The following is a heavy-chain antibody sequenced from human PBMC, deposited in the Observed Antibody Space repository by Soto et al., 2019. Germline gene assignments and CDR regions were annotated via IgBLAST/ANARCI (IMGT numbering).Heavy chain of an antibody. Sequence: QVQLVESGGGVVQPGRSLRLSCAASGFTFSSYAMHWVRQAPGKGLEWVAVISYDGSNKYYADSVKGRFTISRDNSKNTLYLQMNSLRAEDTAVYYCASVRPTMIVVGLLDYWGQGTLVTVSS. CDR2: ISYDGSNK. J-gene: IGHJ4*02. V-gene: IGHV3-30-3*01. CDR3: ASVRPTMIVVGLLDY. CDR1: GFTFSSYA. D-gene: IGHD3-22*01.